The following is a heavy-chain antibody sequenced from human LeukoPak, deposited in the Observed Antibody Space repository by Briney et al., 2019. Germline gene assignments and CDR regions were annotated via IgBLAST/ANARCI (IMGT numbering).Heavy chain of an antibody. Sequence: PSETLSLTCTVSGGSISSYYWGWIRQPPGKGLEWIGSIYYSGSTYYNPSLKSRVTISVDTSKNQFSLKLSSVTAADTAVYYCARAAYDFWSGSMNWFDPWGQGTLVTVSS. V-gene: IGHV4-39*01. CDR2: IYYSGST. CDR3: ARAAYDFWSGSMNWFDP. CDR1: GGSISSYY. D-gene: IGHD3-3*01. J-gene: IGHJ5*02.